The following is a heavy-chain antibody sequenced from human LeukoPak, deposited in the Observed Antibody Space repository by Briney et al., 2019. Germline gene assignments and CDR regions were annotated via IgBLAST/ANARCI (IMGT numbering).Heavy chain of an antibody. CDR2: ISVSGGST. V-gene: IGHV3-23*01. D-gene: IGHD2-15*01. Sequence: PGGSLRLSCVASGFPFSSYAMSWVRQAPGKGLEGVSSISVSGGSTSYADSVKGRFTISRDNSKNTLFLQINSLRAEDTAVYYCAKQIGYCSSGNCYFTTWGQGTLVTVSS. CDR3: AKQIGYCSSGNCYFTT. CDR1: GFPFSSYA. J-gene: IGHJ1*01.